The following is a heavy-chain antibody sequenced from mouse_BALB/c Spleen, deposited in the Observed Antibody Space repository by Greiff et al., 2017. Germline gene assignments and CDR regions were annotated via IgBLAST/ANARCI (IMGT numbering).Heavy chain of an antibody. CDR3: AGQAYEWAMDY. CDR2: ISNGGGST. D-gene: IGHD6-5*01. Sequence: DVMLVESGGGLVQPGGSLKLSCAASGFTFSSYTMSWVRQTPEKRLEWVAYISNGGGSTYYPDTVTGRFTISRDNAKNTLYLQMSSLKSEDTAMYYCAGQAYEWAMDYWGQGTSVTVSS. V-gene: IGHV5-12-2*01. CDR1: GFTFSSYT. J-gene: IGHJ4*01.